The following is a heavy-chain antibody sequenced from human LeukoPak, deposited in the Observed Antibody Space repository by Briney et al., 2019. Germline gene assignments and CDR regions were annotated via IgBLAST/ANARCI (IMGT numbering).Heavy chain of an antibody. V-gene: IGHV3-9*01. CDR1: GFTFDDYA. D-gene: IGHD5-24*01. J-gene: IGHJ4*02. CDR2: ISWNSGSI. CDR3: AKDPAEEMATINYFDY. Sequence: GGSLRLSCAASGFTFDDYAMHWVRHAPGKGLEWVSGISWNSGSIGYADSVKGRFTISRDNAKNSLYLQMNSLRAEDTALYYCAKDPAEEMATINYFDYWGQGTLVTVSS.